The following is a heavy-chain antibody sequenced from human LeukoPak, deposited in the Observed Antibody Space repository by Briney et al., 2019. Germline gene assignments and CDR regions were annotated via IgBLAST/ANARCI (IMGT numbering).Heavy chain of an antibody. Sequence: SVKVSCKASGGTFSSYAISWVRQAPGQGLEWMGGIIPIFGTANYAQKFQGRVTITADEPTSTAYMELSSLRSEDTAVYYCARGVKQQLPLDYWGQGTLVTVSS. J-gene: IGHJ4*02. D-gene: IGHD6-13*01. CDR2: IIPIFGTA. CDR3: ARGVKQQLPLDY. V-gene: IGHV1-69*13. CDR1: GGTFSSYA.